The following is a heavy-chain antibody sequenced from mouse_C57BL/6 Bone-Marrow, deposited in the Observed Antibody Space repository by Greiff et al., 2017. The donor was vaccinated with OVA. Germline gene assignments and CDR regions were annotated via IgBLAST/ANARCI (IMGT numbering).Heavy chain of an antibody. CDR3: ARNDYDVGAWFAY. J-gene: IGHJ3*01. CDR2: ISYDGSN. D-gene: IGHD2-4*01. Sequence: VQLQQSGPGLVKPSQSLSLTCSVTGYSITSGYYWNWIRQFPGNKLEWMGYISYDGSNNYNPSLKNRISITRDTSKNQFFLKLNSVTTEDTATYYCARNDYDVGAWFAYWGQGTLVTVSA. CDR1: GYSITSGYY. V-gene: IGHV3-6*01.